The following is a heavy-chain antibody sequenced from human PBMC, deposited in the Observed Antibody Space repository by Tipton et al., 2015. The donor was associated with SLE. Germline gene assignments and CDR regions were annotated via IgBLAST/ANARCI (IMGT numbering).Heavy chain of an antibody. CDR1: GGSISSYY. Sequence: TLSLTCTVSGGSISSYYWSWIRQPPGKGLEWIGYIYYSGRTNYDPSLKSRVTISVDTSKNQFSLKPSSVTAADTAVYYCERADFRDWGGSFDYWGQGTLVTVSS. CDR2: IYYSGRT. D-gene: IGHD7-27*01. J-gene: IGHJ4*02. V-gene: IGHV4-59*08. CDR3: ERADFRDWGGSFDY.